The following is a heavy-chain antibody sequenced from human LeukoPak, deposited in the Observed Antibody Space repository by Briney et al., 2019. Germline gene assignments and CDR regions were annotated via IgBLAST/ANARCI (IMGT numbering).Heavy chain of an antibody. CDR2: ISGSGGST. D-gene: IGHD2-2*01. CDR1: GFTFSNYA. J-gene: IGHJ4*02. V-gene: IGHV3-23*01. CDR3: AKVMGYIVVVPAASYGFDY. Sequence: GGSLRLSCAASGFTFSNYAMSWVRQAPGKGLEWVSGISGSGGSTYYADSVKGRFTISRDNSKNTLYLQMNSLRAEDTAVYYCAKVMGYIVVVPAASYGFDYWGQGTLVTVSS.